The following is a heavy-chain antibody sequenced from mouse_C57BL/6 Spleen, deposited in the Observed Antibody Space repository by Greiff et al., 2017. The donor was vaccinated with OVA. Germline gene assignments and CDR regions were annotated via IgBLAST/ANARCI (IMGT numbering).Heavy chain of an antibody. V-gene: IGHV14-4*01. CDR1: GFNIQDDY. J-gene: IGHJ2*01. D-gene: IGHD1-1*01. CDR3: TTPTTVVATGYFDY. Sequence: EVQLQQSGAELVRPGASVKLSCTASGFNIQDDYMHWVKQRPEQGLEWIGWIDPENGDTEYASKFQGKATITADTSSNTAYLQLSSLTSEDTAVYYCTTPTTVVATGYFDYWGQGTTLTVSS. CDR2: IDPENGDT.